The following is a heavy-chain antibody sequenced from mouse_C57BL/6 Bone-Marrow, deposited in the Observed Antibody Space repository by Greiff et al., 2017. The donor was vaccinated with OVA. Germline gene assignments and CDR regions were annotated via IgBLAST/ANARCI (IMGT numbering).Heavy chain of an antibody. CDR1: GYTFTDYN. D-gene: IGHD1-1*01. CDR3: ARPVYYGSSFDY. Sequence: EVKLMESGPELVKPGASVKIPCKASGYTFTDYNMDWVKQSHGKSLEWIGDINPNNGGTIYNQKFKGKATLTVEKSSSTAYMELRSLTSEDTAVYYCARPVYYGSSFDYWGQGTTLTVSS. CDR2: INPNNGGT. V-gene: IGHV1-18*01. J-gene: IGHJ2*01.